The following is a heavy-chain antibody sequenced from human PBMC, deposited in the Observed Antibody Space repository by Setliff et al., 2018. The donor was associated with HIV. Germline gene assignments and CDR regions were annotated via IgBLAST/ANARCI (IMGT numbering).Heavy chain of an antibody. Sequence: ASVKVSCKASGYTFTDYYMDWVQQAPGKGLEWMGRVDPEDGDTIYSEKFQGRVTIIAETSTDTAYMELSSLRSEDTAVYYCTAWGHSGCSGHYMDVWGKGTTVTVSS. V-gene: IGHV1-69-2*01. CDR1: GYTFTDYY. CDR2: VDPEDGDT. D-gene: IGHD1-26*01. J-gene: IGHJ6*03. CDR3: TAWGHSGCSGHYMDV.